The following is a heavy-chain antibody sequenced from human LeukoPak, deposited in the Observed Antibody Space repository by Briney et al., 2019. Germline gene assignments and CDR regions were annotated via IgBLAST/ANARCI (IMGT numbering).Heavy chain of an antibody. J-gene: IGHJ4*02. CDR1: GFTFSTYW. CDR2: INSDGRSP. Sequence: GGSLRLSCAASGFTFSTYWMHWVRQAPGQGLGWVSRINSDGRSPTYASSVKVGFNFSTDNAKNTLYLQMNGLRAEDTAVYYCARTYGVFDYWGQGTLVTVSS. D-gene: IGHD3-10*01. CDR3: ARTYGVFDY. V-gene: IGHV3-74*01.